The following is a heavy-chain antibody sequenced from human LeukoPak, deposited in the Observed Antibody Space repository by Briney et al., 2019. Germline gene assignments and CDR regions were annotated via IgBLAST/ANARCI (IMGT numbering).Heavy chain of an antibody. CDR1: GGSISSNAYY. Sequence: SETLSLTCTVSGGSISSNAYYWAWIRQPPGKGLEWIGSIYSSVSTYYNPSLKSRVTIFVDTSKNQFSLRLSSVTAADTALYYCASLNWNSRTWFDPWGQGTLVTVSS. V-gene: IGHV4-39*01. D-gene: IGHD1-7*01. CDR2: IYSSVST. J-gene: IGHJ5*02. CDR3: ASLNWNSRTWFDP.